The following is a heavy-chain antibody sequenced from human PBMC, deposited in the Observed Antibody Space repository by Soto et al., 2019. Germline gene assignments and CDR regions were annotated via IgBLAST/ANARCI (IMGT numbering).Heavy chain of an antibody. V-gene: IGHV4-30-2*01. D-gene: IGHD6-19*01. CDR1: GGSISSGGYS. CDR3: ARVVGSGWSYYYYGMDV. CDR2: IYHSGST. Sequence: PSETLSLTCAVSGGSISSGGYSWSWIRQPPGKGLEWIGYIYHSGSTYYNPSLKSRVTISVDRSKNQFSLKLSSVTAADTAVYYCARVVGSGWSYYYYGMDVWGQGTTVTV. J-gene: IGHJ6*02.